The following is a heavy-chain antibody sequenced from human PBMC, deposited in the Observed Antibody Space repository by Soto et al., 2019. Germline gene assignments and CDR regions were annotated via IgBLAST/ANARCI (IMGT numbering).Heavy chain of an antibody. CDR1: GVSITPYF. V-gene: IGHV4-4*07. CDR2: IYASGRT. D-gene: IGHD3-9*01. Sequence: QVQLQESGPGLVKPSETLSLTCTVSGVSITPYFWSWIRQPAGKAPEWVGHIYASGRTTYNPSLKSLVTMFASQTQVSLRLTSVTAADTAVYYCARHFDVDPSLDQYYFDLWGRGALVTVSS. J-gene: IGHJ2*01. CDR3: ARHFDVDPSLDQYYFDL.